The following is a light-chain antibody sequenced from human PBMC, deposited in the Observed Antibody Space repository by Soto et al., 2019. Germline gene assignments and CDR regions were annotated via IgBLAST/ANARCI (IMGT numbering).Light chain of an antibody. V-gene: IGLV1-51*01. J-gene: IGLJ1*01. CDR2: GND. CDR1: RSDIGSNY. Sequence: QSVLTQPPSVSAAPGQKVTISCSGSRSDIGSNYVSWYQQVPGTAPRLLIYGNDKRPSGIPDRFSASKSGTSATLGITGLQTGDEADYYCAAWDTTLSIEVFGTGTKVTVL. CDR3: AAWDTTLSIEV.